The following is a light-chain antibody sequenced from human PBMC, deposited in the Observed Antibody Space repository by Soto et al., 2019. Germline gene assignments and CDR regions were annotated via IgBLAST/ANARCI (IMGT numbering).Light chain of an antibody. CDR3: SSYTSSSTLGGV. Sequence: QSVLTQPASVSGSPGQSITISCTGTSGDVGGYNYVSWYQQHPGKAPKLMIYDVSNRPSGVSNRFSGSKSGNTASLPISGLQAGEGADYSCSSYTSSSTLGGVLGTGTKVTVL. V-gene: IGLV2-14*01. CDR2: DVS. CDR1: SGDVGGYNY. J-gene: IGLJ1*01.